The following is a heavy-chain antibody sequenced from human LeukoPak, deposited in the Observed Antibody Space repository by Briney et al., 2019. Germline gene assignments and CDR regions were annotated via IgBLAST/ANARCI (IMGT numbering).Heavy chain of an antibody. Sequence: GGSLRLSCAASGFTFSSYGMSWVRQAPGKGLEWVSAISGSGGSTYYADSVKGRFTISRDNSKNTLYLQMNSLRAEDTAVYYCAKDGRYYYDSSGYYFDYWGQGTLVTVSS. J-gene: IGHJ4*02. CDR2: ISGSGGST. CDR3: AKDGRYYYDSSGYYFDY. V-gene: IGHV3-23*01. CDR1: GFTFSSYG. D-gene: IGHD3-22*01.